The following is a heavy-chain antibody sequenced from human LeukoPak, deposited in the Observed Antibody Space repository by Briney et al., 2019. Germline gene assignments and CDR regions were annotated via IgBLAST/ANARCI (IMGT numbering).Heavy chain of an antibody. CDR2: TSYDGSNK. Sequence: GGSLRLSCAASGFTSSSYAMHWVRQAPGKGLEWVAVTSYDGSNKYYADSVKGRLTISRDNSKNTLYLQMNSLRAEDTALYYCAKADGSSWFFSGDYWGQGTLVTVSS. CDR3: AKADGSSWFFSGDY. J-gene: IGHJ4*02. V-gene: IGHV3-30-3*01. D-gene: IGHD6-13*01. CDR1: GFTSSSYA.